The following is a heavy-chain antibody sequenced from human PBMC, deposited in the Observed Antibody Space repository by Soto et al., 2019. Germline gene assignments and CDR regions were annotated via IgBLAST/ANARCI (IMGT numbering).Heavy chain of an antibody. Sequence: QVQLVESGVGVVQPGTSLRLSCAASGFSLNNYGMNWVRQATGKGFEWVSVISHNGSNSYYADSVRGRFTISRDNSKNKLHLQLNSLRPADTAVYYCATGGFCSGGSCPGYFFYYYGMNVWGQGTTVTVSS. CDR3: ATGGFCSGGSCPGYFFYYYGMNV. J-gene: IGHJ6*02. D-gene: IGHD2-15*01. V-gene: IGHV3-30*03. CDR1: GFSLNNYG. CDR2: ISHNGSNS.